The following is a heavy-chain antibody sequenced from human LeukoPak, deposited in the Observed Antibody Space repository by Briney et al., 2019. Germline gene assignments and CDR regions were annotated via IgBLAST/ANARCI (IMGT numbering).Heavy chain of an antibody. V-gene: IGHV3-21*01. Sequence: PGGSLRLSCAASGFTLSSYWMYWVRQAPGKGLEWVSSISSSSSYIYYADSVKGRFTISRDNAKNSLYLQMNSLRAEDAAVYYCARDPPVGYFDYWGQGTLVTVSS. CDR3: ARDPPVGYFDY. J-gene: IGHJ4*02. D-gene: IGHD1-26*01. CDR2: ISSSSSYI. CDR1: GFTLSSYW.